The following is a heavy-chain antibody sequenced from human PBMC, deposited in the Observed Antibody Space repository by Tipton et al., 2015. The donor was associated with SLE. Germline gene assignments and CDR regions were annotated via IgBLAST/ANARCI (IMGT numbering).Heavy chain of an antibody. CDR2: IYYSGST. D-gene: IGHD6-13*01. Sequence: PSLTCTVSGGSISSYYWSWIRQPPGKGLEWIGYIYYSGSTNYNPSLKSRVTISVDTSKNQFSLKLSSVTAADTAVYYCASIAAAGKWYFDLWGRGTLVTVSS. CDR3: ASIAAAGKWYFDL. V-gene: IGHV4-59*01. J-gene: IGHJ2*01. CDR1: GGSISSYY.